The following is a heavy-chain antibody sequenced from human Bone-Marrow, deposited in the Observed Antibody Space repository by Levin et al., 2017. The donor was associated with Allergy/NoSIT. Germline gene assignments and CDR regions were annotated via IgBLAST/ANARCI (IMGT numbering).Heavy chain of an antibody. J-gene: IGHJ3*02. V-gene: IGHV3-74*01. CDR1: GFTFSSYW. D-gene: IGHD3-10*01. CDR2: INNDGSTT. CDR3: ARGGGNHAFDI. Sequence: GGSLRLSCVGSGFTFSSYWIYWVRQSPGKGLIYVSRINNDGSTTTYADSVKGRFTISRDNAKNTVYLQMNSLRAEDTAVYYCARGGGNHAFDIWGQGTMVTVSS.